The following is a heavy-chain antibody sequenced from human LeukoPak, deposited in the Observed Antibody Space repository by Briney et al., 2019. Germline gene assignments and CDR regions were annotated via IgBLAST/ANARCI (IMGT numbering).Heavy chain of an antibody. CDR3: ASDDAYYDYVWGSYSFDY. CDR1: GFTFTDYL. D-gene: IGHD3-16*01. CDR2: IKADGSEK. V-gene: IGHV3-7*01. J-gene: IGHJ4*02. Sequence: GGSLRLSCAASGFTFTDYLMTWVRQAPGKGLEWVADIKADGSEKYYVDSVKGRFTILRDNAKNSLYLQMNSLRAEDTAVYYCASDDAYYDYVWGSYSFDYWGQGTLVTVSS.